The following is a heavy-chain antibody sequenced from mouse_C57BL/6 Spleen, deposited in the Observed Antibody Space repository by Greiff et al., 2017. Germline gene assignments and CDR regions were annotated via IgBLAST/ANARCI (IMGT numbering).Heavy chain of an antibody. CDR2: ISYDGSN. V-gene: IGHV3-6*01. J-gene: IGHJ2*01. Sequence: VQLKESGPGLVKPSQSLSLTCSVTGYSITSGYYWNWIRQFPGNKLEWMGYISYDGSNNYNPSLKNRISITRDTSKNQFFLKLNSVTTEDTATYYCARGGSSYEWYFDYWGQGTTLTVSS. D-gene: IGHD1-1*01. CDR1: GYSITSGYY. CDR3: ARGGSSYEWYFDY.